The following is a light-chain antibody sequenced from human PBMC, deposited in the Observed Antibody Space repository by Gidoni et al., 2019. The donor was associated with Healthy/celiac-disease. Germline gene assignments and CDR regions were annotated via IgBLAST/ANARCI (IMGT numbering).Light chain of an antibody. CDR3: QQLNSYPLFT. CDR1: QGISSY. Sequence: IQLTQSPSSLSASVGDRVTITCRASQGISSYLAWYQQRPGKAPKLLIYAASTLQSGVPSRFSGSGSGTDFTLTISSLQPEEFATYYCQQLNSYPLFTFGPXTKVDIK. J-gene: IGKJ3*01. CDR2: AAS. V-gene: IGKV1-9*01.